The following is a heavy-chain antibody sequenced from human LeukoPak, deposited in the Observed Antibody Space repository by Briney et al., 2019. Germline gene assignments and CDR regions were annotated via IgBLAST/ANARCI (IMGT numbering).Heavy chain of an antibody. CDR2: ISGSGGIT. Sequence: GGSLRLSCAASGLTFSSYAMSWVRQAPGKGLEWVSTISGSGGITYYADSVKGRLTISRDNAKNTLCLQMNSLRAEDTAVYYCAKDLLPTEVYYFDYWGQGTLVTVSS. V-gene: IGHV3-23*01. D-gene: IGHD2-21*01. CDR3: AKDLLPTEVYYFDY. J-gene: IGHJ4*02. CDR1: GLTFSSYA.